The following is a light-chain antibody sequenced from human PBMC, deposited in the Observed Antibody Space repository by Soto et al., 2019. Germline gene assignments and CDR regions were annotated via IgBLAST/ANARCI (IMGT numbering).Light chain of an antibody. CDR3: QQYGTKVS. CDR2: RSS. V-gene: IGKV3-20*01. CDR1: QSLSSSY. J-gene: IGKJ4*01. Sequence: ESVLTQSPSSLSLSPGESATLSCRASQSLSSSYLAWYQQKAGQPPRLLMVRSSDRAAGVPDRFGGSASGTEFTLTISRLEPEDLAVYYCQQYGTKVSFGAGTKVDFK.